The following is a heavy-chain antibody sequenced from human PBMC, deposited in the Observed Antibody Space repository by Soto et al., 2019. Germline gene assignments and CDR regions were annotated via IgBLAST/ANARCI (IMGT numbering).Heavy chain of an antibody. J-gene: IGHJ6*02. D-gene: IGHD1-26*01. CDR2: ISWDGGST. V-gene: IGHV3-43*01. Sequence: GGSLRLSCAASGFTFDDYTMHWVRQAPGKGLEWVSLISWDGGSTYYADSVKGRFTISRDNSKNSLYLQMNSLRTEDTALYYCAKDIGADSGSYFLAYYYYGMDVWGHGTTVTVSS. CDR1: GFTFDDYT. CDR3: AKDIGADSGSYFLAYYYYGMDV.